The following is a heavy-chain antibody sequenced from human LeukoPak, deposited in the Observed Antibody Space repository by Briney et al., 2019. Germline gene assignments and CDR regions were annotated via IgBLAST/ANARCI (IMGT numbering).Heavy chain of an antibody. D-gene: IGHD3-22*01. Sequence: SETLSLTCAVYGGSFSGYYWSWIRQPPGKGLEWIGEINHSGSTNYNPSLKSRVTISVGTSKNQFSLKLSSVTAADTAVYYCARDEDSSGYCDLWGQGTLVTVSS. CDR2: INHSGST. V-gene: IGHV4-34*01. J-gene: IGHJ4*02. CDR1: GGSFSGYY. CDR3: ARDEDSSGYCDL.